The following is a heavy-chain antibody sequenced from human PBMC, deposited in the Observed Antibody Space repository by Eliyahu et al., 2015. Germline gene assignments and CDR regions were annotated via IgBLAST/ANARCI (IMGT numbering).Heavy chain of an antibody. V-gene: IGHV3-30*03. D-gene: IGHD1-26*01. J-gene: IGHJ6*02. CDR2: ISYDGSNK. CDR1: GFTFSSCG. Sequence: QVQLVESGGGVVQPGRSLRLSXXASGFTFSSCGMHWVRQAPGKGLEWGAVISYDGSNKYYADSVKGRFTISRDNSKNTLYLQMNSLRAEDTAVYYCARDRVGATYYYYGMDVWGQGTTVTVSS. CDR3: ARDRVGATYYYYGMDV.